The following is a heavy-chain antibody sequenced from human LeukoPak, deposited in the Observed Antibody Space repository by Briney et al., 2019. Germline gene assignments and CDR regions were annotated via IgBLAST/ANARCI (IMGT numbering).Heavy chain of an antibody. CDR2: MNPNSGNT. J-gene: IGHJ6*03. CDR3: ARSPNYDSSGYYYYYYYYMDV. Sequence: ASVKVSCKASGYTFTSYDINWVRQATGQGLEWMGWMNPNSGNTGYAQKFQGRGTMTRNTSISTAYMELRSLRSEDTAVYYCARSPNYDSSGYYYYYYYYMDVWGKGTTVTVSS. CDR1: GYTFTSYD. D-gene: IGHD3-22*01. V-gene: IGHV1-8*01.